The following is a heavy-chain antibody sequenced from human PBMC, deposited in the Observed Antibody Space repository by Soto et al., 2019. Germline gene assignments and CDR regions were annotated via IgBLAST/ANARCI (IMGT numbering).Heavy chain of an antibody. V-gene: IGHV2-5*01. CDR2: IYWNDDT. Sequence: SGPTLVNPTQTLTLTCTFSGFSLITAGAGVGWIRQPPGKALEWLALIYWNDDTRYSPSLKSRLTITKDTSKNQVVLRMTNMDPVDTATYYCAHRGYGNYPRDNWFDPWGQGILVTVSS. CDR3: AHRGYGNYPRDNWFDP. D-gene: IGHD4-17*01. J-gene: IGHJ5*01. CDR1: GFSLITAGAG.